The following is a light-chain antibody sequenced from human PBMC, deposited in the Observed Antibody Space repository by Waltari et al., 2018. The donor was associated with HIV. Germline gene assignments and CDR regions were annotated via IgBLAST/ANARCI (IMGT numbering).Light chain of an antibody. Sequence: SSELTQDPAVSVALGQTVRITCQGDTPRNYHATWYQQKPGQAPLLVVYGKNNRPSGIPVRCCGSTSGNTSSLTITGTQAEDEADSDFSSRDNRVKHVVFGGGTKLTVL. V-gene: IGLV3-19*01. CDR3: SSRDNRVKHVV. CDR1: TPRNYH. J-gene: IGLJ2*01. CDR2: GKN.